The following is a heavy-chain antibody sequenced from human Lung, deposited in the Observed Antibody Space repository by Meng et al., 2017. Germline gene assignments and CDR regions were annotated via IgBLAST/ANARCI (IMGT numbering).Heavy chain of an antibody. CDR3: ARGGWYSSSSRVDY. CDR1: GFTFSSYG. D-gene: IGHD6-13*01. Sequence: QVVLVGSGGGVVQPGRSLRLSCAASGFTFSSYGMHWVRQAPGKGLEWVAVIWYDGSNKYYADSVKGRFTISRDNSKNTLYLQMNSLRAEDTAVYYCARGGWYSSSSRVDYWGQGTLVTVSS. CDR2: IWYDGSNK. V-gene: IGHV3-33*01. J-gene: IGHJ4*02.